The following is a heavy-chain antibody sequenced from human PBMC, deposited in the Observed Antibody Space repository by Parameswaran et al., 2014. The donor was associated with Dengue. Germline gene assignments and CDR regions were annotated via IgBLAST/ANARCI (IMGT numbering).Heavy chain of an antibody. D-gene: IGHD2-15*01. Sequence: WIRQPPGKGLEWVGRIKSKADGGTTDYAAPVKGRFTISRDDSKNTLYLHMNSLKTEDTAVYYCTNGDCRLCRWGQGTLVTVSS. J-gene: IGHJ4*02. CDR2: IKSKADGGTT. V-gene: IGHV3-15*01. CDR3: TNGDCRLCR.